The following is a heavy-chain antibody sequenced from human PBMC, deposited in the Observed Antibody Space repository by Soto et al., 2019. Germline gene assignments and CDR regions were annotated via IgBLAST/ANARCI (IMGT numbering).Heavy chain of an antibody. CDR2: IIPMYGPP. CDR3: TRVTCMVRGVIENWVDP. D-gene: IGHD3-10*01. Sequence: QVPLVQSGAEVKKPGSSVTVSCKASGGTFSSYAIHWVRQAPGQGLEWMGGIIPMYGPPKYAQRFQGRVTITLAESTTTVYMELTSSTSHDPDVYYFTRVTCMVRGVIENWVDPWGHGTLVTVSS. V-gene: IGHV1-69*01. J-gene: IGHJ5*02. CDR1: GGTFSSYA.